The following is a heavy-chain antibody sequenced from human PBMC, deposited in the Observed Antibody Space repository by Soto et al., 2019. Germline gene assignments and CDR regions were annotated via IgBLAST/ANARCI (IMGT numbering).Heavy chain of an antibody. V-gene: IGHV6-1*01. CDR2: TCYRSRWYN. Sequence: SQTLSLTCVISGDSVSSNSAAWNWIRPSPSRGLEWLARTCYRSRWYNDYAVSVRSRITVNPDTSKNQFSLQLTSVTPEDTAVYYCAGTTSHQWYYMDVWGKGTTVTVS. D-gene: IGHD1-7*01. J-gene: IGHJ6*03. CDR1: GDSVSSNSAA. CDR3: AGTTSHQWYYMDV.